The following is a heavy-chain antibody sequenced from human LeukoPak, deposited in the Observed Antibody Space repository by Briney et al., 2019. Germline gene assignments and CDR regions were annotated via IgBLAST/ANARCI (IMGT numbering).Heavy chain of an antibody. CDR1: GFTFSSYA. CDR3: ARENGGLIFGSGYSYGYFDY. D-gene: IGHD3-3*01. Sequence: PGGSLRLSCAASGFTFSSYAMSWVRQAPGKGLEWVSSISSSSSYIYYADSVKGRFTISRDNAKNSLYLQMNSLRAEDTAVYYCARENGGLIFGSGYSYGYFDYWGQGTLVTVSS. CDR2: ISSSSSYI. V-gene: IGHV3-21*01. J-gene: IGHJ4*02.